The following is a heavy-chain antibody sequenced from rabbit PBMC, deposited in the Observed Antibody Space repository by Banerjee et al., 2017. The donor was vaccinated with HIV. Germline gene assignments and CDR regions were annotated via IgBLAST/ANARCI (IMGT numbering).Heavy chain of an antibody. V-gene: IGHV1S40*01. CDR2: IATGGTAFT. J-gene: IGHJ4*01. D-gene: IGHD1-1*01. CDR3: ARDRYTLSSDYSYYFGL. Sequence: QSLEESGGDLVKPGASLTLTCTASGFSFSSSYYMCWVRQAPGKGLEWIACIATGGTAFTWYATWAKGRFTISKTSSTTVTLQMTSLTAADTATYFCARDRYTLSSDYSYYFGLWGPGTLVTVS. CDR1: GFSFSSSYY.